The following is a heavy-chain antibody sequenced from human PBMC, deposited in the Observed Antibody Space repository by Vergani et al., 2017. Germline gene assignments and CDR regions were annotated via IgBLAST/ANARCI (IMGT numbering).Heavy chain of an antibody. CDR1: GFTFSDYY. CDR2: ISSSGSTI. V-gene: IGHV3-11*01. CDR3: AGDHRGEGGLWFGELFQEWGSYYYYYGMDV. D-gene: IGHD3-10*01. J-gene: IGHJ6*02. Sequence: QVQLVESGGGLVKPGGSLRLSCAASGFTFSDYYMSWIRQAPGKGLEWVSYISSSGSTIYYADSVKGRFTISRDNAKNSLYLQMNSLRAEDTAVYYCAGDHRGEGGLWFGELFQEWGSYYYYYGMDVWGQGTTVTVSS.